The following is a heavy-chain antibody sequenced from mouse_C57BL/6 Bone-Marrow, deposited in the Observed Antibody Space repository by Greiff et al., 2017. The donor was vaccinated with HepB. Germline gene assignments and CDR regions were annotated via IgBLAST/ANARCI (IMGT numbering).Heavy chain of an antibody. D-gene: IGHD2-3*01. V-gene: IGHV3-6*01. CDR1: GYSITSGYY. J-gene: IGHJ1*03. CDR3: ARAPDGYYWYFDV. Sequence: DVQLQQSGPGLVKPSQSLSLTCSVTGYSITSGYYWNWIRQFPGNKLEWMGYISYDGSNNYNPSLKNRISITRDTSKNQFFLKLNSVTTEDTATYYCARAPDGYYWYFDVWGTGTTVTVSS. CDR2: ISYDGSN.